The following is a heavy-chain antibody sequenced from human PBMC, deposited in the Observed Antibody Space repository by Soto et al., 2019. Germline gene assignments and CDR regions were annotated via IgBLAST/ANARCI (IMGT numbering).Heavy chain of an antibody. CDR2: ISSSSSYI. CDR1: GFTFSSYS. V-gene: IGHV3-21*01. J-gene: IGHJ6*03. CDR3: ARDGEYSSSPAYYYYYYYMDV. Sequence: GGSLRLSCAASGFTFSSYSMNWVRQAPGKGLEWVSSISSSSSYIYYADSVKGRFTISRDNAKNSLYLQMNSLRAEDTAVYYCARDGEYSSSPAYYYYYYYMDVWGKGTTVTVSS. D-gene: IGHD6-6*01.